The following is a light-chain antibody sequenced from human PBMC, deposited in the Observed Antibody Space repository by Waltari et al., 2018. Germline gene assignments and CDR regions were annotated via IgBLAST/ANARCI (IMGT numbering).Light chain of an antibody. CDR2: RND. CDR1: GSNVGRNY. Sequence: QSVVTQPPSASETPGPRVTLSCSGSGSNVGRNYVTWYQQVPGTAPKVVIYRNDRRPSGVPDRFSGSKSGTSASLAISGLRSEDEADYYCAVWDDSVSGWVFGGGTKLTVL. J-gene: IGLJ3*02. CDR3: AVWDDSVSGWV. V-gene: IGLV1-47*01.